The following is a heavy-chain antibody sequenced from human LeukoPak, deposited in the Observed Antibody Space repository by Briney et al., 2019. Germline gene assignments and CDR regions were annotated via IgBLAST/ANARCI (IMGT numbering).Heavy chain of an antibody. Sequence: SETLSLTCTVSGGSISSYYWSWVRQPAGKGLQWIGRIYSSGNTNYNPSLKSRVTMSVDTSKNQSSLNLSSVTAADTAVYYCARLGETAYKWFDPWGQGSLVTVSS. J-gene: IGHJ5*02. CDR1: GGSISSYY. CDR2: IYSSGNT. V-gene: IGHV4-4*07. D-gene: IGHD2-21*01. CDR3: ARLGETAYKWFDP.